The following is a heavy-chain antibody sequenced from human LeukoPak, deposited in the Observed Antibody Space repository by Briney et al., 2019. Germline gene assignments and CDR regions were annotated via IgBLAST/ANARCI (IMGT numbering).Heavy chain of an antibody. CDR1: GFTFSSYW. CDR3: ARGDGYSTSDY. J-gene: IGHJ4*02. D-gene: IGHD5-18*01. V-gene: IGHV3-74*01. CDR2: INIDGSST. Sequence: PGGSLRLSCAASGFTFSSYWMHWVRQAPGKGLVWVSRINIDGSSTSYADSVKGRFTISRDNAKNTLYLQMNSLRAEDTAVYYCARGDGYSTSDYWGQGTLVTVSS.